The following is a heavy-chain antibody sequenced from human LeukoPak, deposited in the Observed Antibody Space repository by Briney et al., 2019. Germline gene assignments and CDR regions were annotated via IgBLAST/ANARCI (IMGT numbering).Heavy chain of an antibody. J-gene: IGHJ5*02. D-gene: IGHD2-2*01. CDR3: AREDCSSTSCLWENWFDP. CDR2: ISYDGSNK. Sequence: PGRSLRLSCAASGFTFSSYATHWVRQAPGKGLEWVAVISYDGSNKYYADSVKGRFTISRDNSKNTLYLQMNSLRAEDTAVYYCAREDCSSTSCLWENWFDPWGQGTLVTVSS. CDR1: GFTFSSYA. V-gene: IGHV3-30*04.